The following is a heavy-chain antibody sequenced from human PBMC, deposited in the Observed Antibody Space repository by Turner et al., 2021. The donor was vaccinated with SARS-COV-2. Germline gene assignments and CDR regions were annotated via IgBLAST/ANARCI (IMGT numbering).Heavy chain of an antibody. V-gene: IGHV1-8*01. Sequence: QVKLVQSGAAVKKPGASVKVSCKASGYTVTSYDIHWVRQATGQGLEWMGWMNPNGVNTYYAQKFQGRVPMTRNTSISTAYMNLISLRSEYTAVYYCARCLLGWELPQVYYYYSMDVWGQGTTVTVSS. J-gene: IGHJ6*02. CDR3: ARCLLGWELPQVYYYYSMDV. D-gene: IGHD1-26*01. CDR1: GYTVTSYD. CDR2: MNPNGVNT.